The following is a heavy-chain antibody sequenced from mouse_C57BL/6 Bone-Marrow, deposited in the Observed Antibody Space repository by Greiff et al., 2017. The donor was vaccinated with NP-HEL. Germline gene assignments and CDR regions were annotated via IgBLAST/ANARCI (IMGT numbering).Heavy chain of an antibody. D-gene: IGHD1-1*01. CDR2: IDPSDSYT. CDR1: GYTFTSYW. Sequence: VQLQQSGAELVKPGASVKLSCKASGYTFTSYWMQWVKQRPGQGLEWIGEIDPSDSYTNYNQKFKGKATLTVDTSSSTAYMQLSSLTSEDSAVYYCARKSSSHWYFDVWGTGTTVTVSS. J-gene: IGHJ1*03. CDR3: ARKSSSHWYFDV. V-gene: IGHV1-50*01.